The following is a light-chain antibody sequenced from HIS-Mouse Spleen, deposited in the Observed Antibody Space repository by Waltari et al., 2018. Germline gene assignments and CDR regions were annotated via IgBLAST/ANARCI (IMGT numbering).Light chain of an antibody. V-gene: IGKV4-1*01. CDR3: QQYYSTPPYT. Sequence: DIVMTQSPDSLAVSLGERATIKCKYSQSVLDSSNNKNYLAWYQQKPGQPPKLLIYWASTRESGVPDRFSGSGSGTDFTLTISSLQAEDVAVYYCQQYYSTPPYTFGQGTKLEIK. J-gene: IGKJ2*01. CDR2: WAS. CDR1: QSVLDSSNNKNY.